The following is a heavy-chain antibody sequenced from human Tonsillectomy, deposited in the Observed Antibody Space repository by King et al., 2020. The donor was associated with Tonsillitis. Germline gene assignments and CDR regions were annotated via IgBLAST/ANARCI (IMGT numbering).Heavy chain of an antibody. CDR3: ARGFCSATSCHHFDS. CDR2: IWYDGRKK. Sequence: VQLVESGRGVVQPGRSLRLSCAAAGFTFSNHGMHWVRQAPGKGLEWVAGIWYDGRKKYFCFFVKGRFPIARDNSKNTMYLQMTSLRVEDTALYFCARGFCSATSCHHFDSWGQGTLVTVSS. J-gene: IGHJ4*02. D-gene: IGHD2-15*01. CDR1: GFTFSNHG. V-gene: IGHV3-33*01.